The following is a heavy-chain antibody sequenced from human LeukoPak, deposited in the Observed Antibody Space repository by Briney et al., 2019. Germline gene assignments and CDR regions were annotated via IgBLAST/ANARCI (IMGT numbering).Heavy chain of an antibody. D-gene: IGHD6-6*01. V-gene: IGHV4-59*01. CDR1: GGSISSYY. J-gene: IGHJ6*03. Sequence: PSETLSLTCTVSGGSISSYYWSWIRQPPGKGLEWIGFIYDSGSTNYNPSLKSRVTISVDKSKNQFSLKLSSVTAADTAVYFCARDWGVGGRPGYMDVWGKGTTVTVSS. CDR2: IYDSGST. CDR3: ARDWGVGGRPGYMDV.